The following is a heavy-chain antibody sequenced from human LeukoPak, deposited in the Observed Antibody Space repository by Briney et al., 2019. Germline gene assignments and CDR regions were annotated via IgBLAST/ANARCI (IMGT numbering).Heavy chain of an antibody. CDR3: AKEGPGALRAFDI. CDR1: GFTFSSYS. CDR2: ISWNSGSI. D-gene: IGHD3-10*01. Sequence: GGSLRLSCAASGFTFSSYSMNWVRQAPGKGLEWVSGISWNSGSIGYADSVKGRFTISRDNAKNSLYLQMNSLRAEDMALYYCAKEGPGALRAFDIWGQGTMVTVSS. V-gene: IGHV3-9*03. J-gene: IGHJ3*02.